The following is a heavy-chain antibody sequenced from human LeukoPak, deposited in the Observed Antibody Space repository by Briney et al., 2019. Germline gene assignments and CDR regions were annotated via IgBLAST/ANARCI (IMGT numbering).Heavy chain of an antibody. CDR3: ASRGGYSGYDSWPHNGFDP. CDR1: GGTFSGYY. D-gene: IGHD5-12*01. V-gene: IGHV4-34*01. J-gene: IGHJ5*02. Sequence: SETLSLTCAAYGGTFSGYYWSWIRQPPGKGLEWIGEINHSGSTNYNPSLKSRVTISVDTAKNDFPLKLSSETAADTDVYYCASRGGYSGYDSWPHNGFDPWGQGTLVTVSS. CDR2: INHSGST.